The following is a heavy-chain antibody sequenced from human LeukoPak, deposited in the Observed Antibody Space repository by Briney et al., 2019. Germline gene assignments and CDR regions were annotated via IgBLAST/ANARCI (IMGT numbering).Heavy chain of an antibody. V-gene: IGHV4-34*01. CDR1: GRSFSGYY. CDR3: ASLKRGSYYIFDY. CDR2: INHSGST. J-gene: IGHJ4*02. Sequence: SETLSLTCAVYGRSFSGYYWSWIRQPPGKGLEWIGEINHSGSTNYNPSLKSRVTISVDTSKNQFSLKLSSVTAADTAVYYCASLKRGSYYIFDYWGQGTLVTVSS. D-gene: IGHD1-26*01.